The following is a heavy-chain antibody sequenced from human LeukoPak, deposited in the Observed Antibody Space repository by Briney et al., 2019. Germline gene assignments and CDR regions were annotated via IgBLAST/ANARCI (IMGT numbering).Heavy chain of an antibody. J-gene: IGHJ6*02. CDR1: GFSFSTYG. CDR3: AKTRGHDMDV. CDR2: ISGSAAGGGT. D-gene: IGHD3-16*01. Sequence: GGSLRLSCAAPGFSFSTYGMSWVRQAPGKGLDWVSAISGSAAGGGTYYADSVKGRFTIARDNSQNTLYLQMSSLRAEDTAVYYCAKTRGHDMDVWGQGTTVIVSS. V-gene: IGHV3-23*01.